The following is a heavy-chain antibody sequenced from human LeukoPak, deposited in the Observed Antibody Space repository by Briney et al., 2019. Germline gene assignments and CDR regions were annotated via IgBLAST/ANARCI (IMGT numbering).Heavy chain of an antibody. J-gene: IGHJ4*02. Sequence: SETLSLTCTVSGGSISSYYWSWIRQPPGKGLEWIGYIYYSGSTNYNPSLKSRVTISVDTSKNQFSLKLSSVTAADTAVYYCAREGNYGDLYIDYWGQGTLVTVSS. D-gene: IGHD4-17*01. CDR1: GGSISSYY. CDR3: AREGNYGDLYIDY. CDR2: IYYSGST. V-gene: IGHV4-59*01.